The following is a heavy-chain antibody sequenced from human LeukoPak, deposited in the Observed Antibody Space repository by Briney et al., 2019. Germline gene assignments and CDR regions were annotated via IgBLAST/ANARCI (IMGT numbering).Heavy chain of an antibody. CDR3: ARSSYSTRWYYVDY. J-gene: IGHJ4*02. CDR2: INHSGST. Sequence: SETLSLTCAVYGGSFSGYYWSWIRQPPGKGLEWIGEINHSGSTNYNPSLKSRVTISLDTSKNQFSLKMSSVTAADTAVYYCARSSYSTRWYYVDYWGRGTLVTVSS. CDR1: GGSFSGYY. D-gene: IGHD6-13*01. V-gene: IGHV4-34*01.